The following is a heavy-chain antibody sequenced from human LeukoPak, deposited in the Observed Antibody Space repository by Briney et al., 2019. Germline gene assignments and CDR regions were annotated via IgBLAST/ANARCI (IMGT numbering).Heavy chain of an antibody. Sequence: GESLKISCEASGYNFNIYWIGWVRQMPGKGLEWMGIISPGGSDTRYSPSFEGQVTISADRSINTAYLQWSSLKASDTAIYYCARQRAVPGPEIDYWGQGTVVIVSS. D-gene: IGHD6-19*01. CDR2: ISPGGSDT. CDR3: ARQRAVPGPEIDY. CDR1: GYNFNIYW. V-gene: IGHV5-51*01. J-gene: IGHJ4*02.